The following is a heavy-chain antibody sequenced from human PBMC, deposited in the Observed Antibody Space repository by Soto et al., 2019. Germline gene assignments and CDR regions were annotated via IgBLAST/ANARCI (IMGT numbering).Heavy chain of an antibody. CDR1: GGSISSGGYY. Sequence: QVQLQESGPGLVKPSQTLSLTCTVSGGSISSGGYYWSWIRQPPGKGLEWIGYIYYSGSTYYNPSLKSRVNVTVDTSKNQSSLKLSSVTAADTAVYYCGRDTSSGWASPCGHWGQGTLVTVSS. J-gene: IGHJ4*02. CDR2: IYYSGST. V-gene: IGHV4-31*03. D-gene: IGHD6-19*01. CDR3: GRDTSSGWASPCGH.